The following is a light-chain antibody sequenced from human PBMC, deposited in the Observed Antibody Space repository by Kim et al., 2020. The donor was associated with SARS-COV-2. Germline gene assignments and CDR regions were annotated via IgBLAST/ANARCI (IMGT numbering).Light chain of an antibody. Sequence: GQSVTISCSGSSANIGSNYVYWYQQLPGTAPKLLIYRNNQRPSGVPDRFSGSKSGTSASLAISGLRSEDEAEYYCAAWDDSLSGPVFGGGTQLTVL. J-gene: IGLJ3*02. CDR3: AAWDDSLSGPV. V-gene: IGLV1-47*01. CDR1: SANIGSNY. CDR2: RNN.